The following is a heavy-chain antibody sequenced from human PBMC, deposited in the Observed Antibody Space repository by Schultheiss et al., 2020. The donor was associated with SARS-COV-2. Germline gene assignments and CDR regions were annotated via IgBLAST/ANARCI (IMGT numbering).Heavy chain of an antibody. CDR3: AKVGAAQLGTKRTRNDY. V-gene: IGHV3-23*01. CDR1: GFTFSSYS. Sequence: GESLKISCAASGFTFSSYSMNWVRQAPGKGLEWVSAISGSGGSTYYADSVKGRFTISRDNSKNTLYLQMNSLRAEDTAVYYCAKVGAAQLGTKRTRNDYWGQGTLVTVSS. D-gene: IGHD1-26*01. CDR2: ISGSGGST. J-gene: IGHJ4*02.